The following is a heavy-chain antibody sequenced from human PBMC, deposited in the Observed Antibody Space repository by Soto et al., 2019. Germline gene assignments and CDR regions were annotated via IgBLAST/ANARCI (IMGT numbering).Heavy chain of an antibody. Sequence: EVHLLESGGDLVQPGGSLRLSCAASGFTFSSHAMSWVRQTPGRGLEWVSSISGSDDSTYYADSVKGRFTISRGNSYSTLHLQMNSLRAEDTAIYYCAKYRAKYRIAQADHFFDSWGQGTLVTVSS. D-gene: IGHD6-13*01. J-gene: IGHJ4*02. CDR2: ISGSDDST. CDR1: GFTFSSHA. V-gene: IGHV3-23*01. CDR3: AKYRAKYRIAQADHFFDS.